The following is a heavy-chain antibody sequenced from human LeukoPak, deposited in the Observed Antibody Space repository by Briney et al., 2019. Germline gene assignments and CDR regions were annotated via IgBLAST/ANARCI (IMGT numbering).Heavy chain of an antibody. CDR3: ARDLREYCSSTSCYTAFDY. CDR1: GGTFSSYA. J-gene: IGHJ4*02. D-gene: IGHD2-2*02. V-gene: IGHV1-69*01. Sequence: SVKVSCKASGGTFSSYAISWVRQAPGQGLEWMGGIIPIFGTANYAQKFQGRVTITADESTSTAYMELSSLRSEDTAVYYCARDLREYCSSTSCYTAFDYWGQGTLVTVSS. CDR2: IIPIFGTA.